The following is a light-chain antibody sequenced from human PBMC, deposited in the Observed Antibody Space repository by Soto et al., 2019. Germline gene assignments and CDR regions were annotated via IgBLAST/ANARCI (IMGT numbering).Light chain of an antibody. CDR3: QHYGSPIT. J-gene: IGKJ5*01. CDR1: QSVSSSY. V-gene: IGKV3-20*01. Sequence: ESVLTQSPGTQSLSPGERPTLSCRASQSVSSSYLAWYQQKPGQDPRLLIYGESSRATGIPDRCSGSGSGTDFTLTISRLEPEDFAVYYCQHYGSPITFGQGTRLEIK. CDR2: GES.